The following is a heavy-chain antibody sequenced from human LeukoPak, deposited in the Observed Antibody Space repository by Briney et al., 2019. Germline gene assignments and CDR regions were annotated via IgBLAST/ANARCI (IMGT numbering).Heavy chain of an antibody. D-gene: IGHD1-1*01. CDR1: GFTFSSYA. CDR2: ISGSGGST. CDR3: ARVQTKLDRRRWEYYYGMDV. V-gene: IGHV3-23*01. Sequence: GGSLRLSCAASGFTFSSYAMSWVRQAPGKGLEWVSAISGSGGSTYYADSVKGRFTISRDNSKNTLYLQMNSLRAEDTAVYYCARVQTKLDRRRWEYYYGMDVWGKGTTVTVSS. J-gene: IGHJ6*04.